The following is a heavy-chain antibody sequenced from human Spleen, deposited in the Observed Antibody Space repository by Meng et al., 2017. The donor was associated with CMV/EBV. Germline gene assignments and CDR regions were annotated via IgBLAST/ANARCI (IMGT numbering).Heavy chain of an antibody. D-gene: IGHD3-22*01. V-gene: IGHV1-2*02. Sequence: ASVKVSCKASGYTFTGYYMHWVRQAPGQGLEWMGWINPNSGGTNYAQKFQGRVTMTRDTSISTAYMELSRLRSDDTAVYYCARSAKLRLSYYYDSSGYYYDYWGQGTLVTVSS. CDR2: INPNSGGT. CDR3: ARSAKLRLSYYYDSSGYYYDY. J-gene: IGHJ4*02. CDR1: GYTFTGYY.